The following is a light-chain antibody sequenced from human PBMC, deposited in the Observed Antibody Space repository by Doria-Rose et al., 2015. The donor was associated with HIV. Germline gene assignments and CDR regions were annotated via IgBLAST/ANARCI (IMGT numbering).Light chain of an antibody. CDR2: TNI. CDR1: SSNIGAGYD. CDR3: QSYDRSLSGFVI. J-gene: IGLJ2*01. V-gene: IGLV1-40*01. Sequence: QPVLTQPPSVSGAPGQTVTISCTGSSSNIGAGYDLHWYQQLPGTAPKLLIYTNINRPSGVPDRFSGSKSDTSASLTITGLQAEDEADYYCQSYDRSLSGFVIFGGGTKLTVL.